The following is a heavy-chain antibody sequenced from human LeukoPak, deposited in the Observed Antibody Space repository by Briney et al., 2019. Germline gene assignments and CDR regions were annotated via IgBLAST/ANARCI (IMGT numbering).Heavy chain of an antibody. Sequence: GGSLRLPCAASGLTFSSYWMSWVRQAPGKGLEWVASIKQDGSEKYYVDSVKGRFTISRDNAKNSLYLQMNSLRAEDTALYYCARAPGEGWFDPWGQGTLVTVSS. CDR1: GLTFSSYW. D-gene: IGHD4-17*01. V-gene: IGHV3-7*01. J-gene: IGHJ5*02. CDR3: ARAPGEGWFDP. CDR2: IKQDGSEK.